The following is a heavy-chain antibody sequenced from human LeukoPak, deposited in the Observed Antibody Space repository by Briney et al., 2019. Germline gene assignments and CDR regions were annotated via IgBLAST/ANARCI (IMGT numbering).Heavy chain of an antibody. CDR3: ARVGVIAVAGHDY. CDR1: GFAFSSYA. V-gene: IGHV3-30*01. Sequence: PGRSLRLSCAASGFAFSSYAMHWVRQAPGKGLEWVAVISYDGSNKYYADSVKGRFTISRDNSKNTLYLQMNSLRAEDTAVYYCARVGVIAVAGHDYWGQGTLVTVSS. J-gene: IGHJ4*02. D-gene: IGHD6-19*01. CDR2: ISYDGSNK.